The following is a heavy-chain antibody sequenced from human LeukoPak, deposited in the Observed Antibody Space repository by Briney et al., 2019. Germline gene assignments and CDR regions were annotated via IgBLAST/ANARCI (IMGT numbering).Heavy chain of an antibody. J-gene: IGHJ5*02. CDR2: IYYSGST. Sequence: PSETLSLTCTVSGGSISSSSYYWGWIRQPPGKGLEWIGSIYYSGSTYYNPSLKSRVTISVDTSKNQFSLKLSSVTAADTAVHYCAREQLPYGSNWFDPWGQGTLVTVSS. D-gene: IGHD2-2*01. CDR3: AREQLPYGSNWFDP. V-gene: IGHV4-39*02. CDR1: GGSISSSSYY.